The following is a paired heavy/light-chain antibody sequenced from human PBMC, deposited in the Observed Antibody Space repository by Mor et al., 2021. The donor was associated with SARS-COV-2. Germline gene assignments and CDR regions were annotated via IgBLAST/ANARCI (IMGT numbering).Light chain of an antibody. CDR3: QKYNSALLFT. CDR2: AAS. Sequence: DIRMTQSPSSLSASVGDRVTITCRTSQGISAYLAWYQQKPGKVPKVLIYAASTLQSGVPSRFSGSGSGTDFTLTISSLQPEDVATYYCQKYNSALLFTFGPGTKVDVK. J-gene: IGKJ3*01. V-gene: IGKV1-27*01. CDR1: QGISAY.
Heavy chain of an antibody. J-gene: IGHJ6*02. CDR3: ARLGRYSAYYVMDV. V-gene: IGHV5-51*01. CDR1: GYSFTTYW. Sequence: ELQLVQSGAEVKKPGESLKISCKGSGYSFTTYWIGWVRQMPGKGLEWMGIVYPGDSDTRYSPSFRGQVTISADKSSSTAYLKWSTLKASDTAIYYCARLGRYSAYYVMDVWGQGTTVTVSS. CDR2: VYPGDSDT. D-gene: IGHD2-21*01.